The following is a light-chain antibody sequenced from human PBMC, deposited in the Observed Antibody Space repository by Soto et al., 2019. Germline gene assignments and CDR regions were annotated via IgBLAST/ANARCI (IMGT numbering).Light chain of an antibody. CDR1: HGISSY. J-gene: IGKJ3*01. CDR2: AAS. V-gene: IGKV1-8*01. Sequence: AIRMTQSPSSLSASTGYRVTITCRASHGISSYLALYQQKPGKAPKLLIYAASTLQIGVPSRFSGSGSETDFTLTISCLQSEDFATYYCQQYYSYPQTFGPGTKVDIK. CDR3: QQYYSYPQT.